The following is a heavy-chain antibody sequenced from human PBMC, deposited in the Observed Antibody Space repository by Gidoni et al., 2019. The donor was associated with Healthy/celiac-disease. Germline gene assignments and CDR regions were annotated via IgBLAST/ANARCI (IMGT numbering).Heavy chain of an antibody. Sequence: QVQLQQWGAGLLKPSETLSLTCAVYGGSFSGYYWSWIRQPPGKGLEWIGEINHSGSTNYNPSLKSRVTISVDTSKNQFSLKLSSVTAADTAVYYCARGLRITGTTHVGLEWGQGTLVTVSS. J-gene: IGHJ4*02. CDR2: INHSGST. D-gene: IGHD1-7*01. CDR1: GGSFSGYY. V-gene: IGHV4-34*01. CDR3: ARGLRITGTTHVGLE.